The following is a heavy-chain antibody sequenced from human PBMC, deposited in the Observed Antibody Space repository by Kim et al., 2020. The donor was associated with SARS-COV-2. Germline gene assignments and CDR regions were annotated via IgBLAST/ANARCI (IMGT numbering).Heavy chain of an antibody. Sequence: SETLSLTCTVSGGSISSYYWSWIRQPPGKGLEWIGYIYYSGSTNYNPSLKSRVTISVDTSKNQFSLKLSSVTAADTAVYYCARLSVSYRFVIYYYYSGMDVWGQGTTVTVSS. CDR2: IYYSGST. D-gene: IGHD1-26*01. J-gene: IGHJ6*02. CDR3: ARLSVSYRFVIYYYYSGMDV. V-gene: IGHV4-59*13. CDR1: GGSISSYY.